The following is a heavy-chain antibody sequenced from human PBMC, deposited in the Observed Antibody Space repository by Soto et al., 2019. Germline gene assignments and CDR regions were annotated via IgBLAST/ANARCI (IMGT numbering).Heavy chain of an antibody. Sequence: QVQLVQSGAEVKRPGSLVKVSCKASGGTFSSYTFSWVRQAPGQGLEWMGRVIPILGITNYAQKFQGRVAITADKFTSTAYMELSSLRSEDTAMYYCARGKYYYDVSGNFDYWGQGTLVTVSS. CDR1: GGTFSSYT. CDR3: ARGKYYYDVSGNFDY. CDR2: VIPILGIT. J-gene: IGHJ4*02. V-gene: IGHV1-69*02. D-gene: IGHD3-22*01.